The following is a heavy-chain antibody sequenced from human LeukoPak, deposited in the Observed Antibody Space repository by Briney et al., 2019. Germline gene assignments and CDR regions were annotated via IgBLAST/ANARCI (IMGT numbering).Heavy chain of an antibody. Sequence: GGSLRLSCAASGFTFSSYAMHWVRQAPGKGLEWVAVISYDGSNKYYADSVKGRFTISRDNAKNSLYLQMNSLRAEDTAMYYCARIGGYSGYDEADYWGQGTLVTVSS. D-gene: IGHD5-12*01. CDR3: ARIGGYSGYDEADY. J-gene: IGHJ4*02. CDR1: GFTFSSYA. CDR2: ISYDGSNK. V-gene: IGHV3-30*04.